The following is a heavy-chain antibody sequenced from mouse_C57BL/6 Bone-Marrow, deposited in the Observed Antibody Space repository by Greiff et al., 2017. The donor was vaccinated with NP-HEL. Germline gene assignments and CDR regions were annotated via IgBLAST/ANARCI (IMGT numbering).Heavy chain of an antibody. D-gene: IGHD1-2*01. Sequence: VKLQESGAELARPGASVKLSCKASGYSFTSYGISWVKQRTGQGLEWIGEIYPRSGNTYYNEKFKGKATLTADKSSSTAYMELRSLTSEDSAVFFVARRKMYFDGGGTNGGKGTLVTVSA. CDR3: ARRKMYFDGGGTN. V-gene: IGHV1-81*01. J-gene: IGHJ3*01. CDR1: GYSFTSYG. CDR2: IYPRSGNT.